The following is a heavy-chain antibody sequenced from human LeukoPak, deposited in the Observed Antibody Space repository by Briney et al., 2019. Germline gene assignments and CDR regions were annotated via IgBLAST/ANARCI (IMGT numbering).Heavy chain of an antibody. J-gene: IGHJ4*02. V-gene: IGHV1-3*01. D-gene: IGHD3-22*01. CDR1: GGTFSSYA. Sequence: ASVKVSCKASGGTFSSYAINWVRQAPGQRLEWMGWINAGNGNTKYSQKFQGRVTITRDTSASTAYMELSSLRSDDTAVYYCARDHYDSSGYYYGPEVSQPTNWGQGTLVTVSS. CDR2: INAGNGNT. CDR3: ARDHYDSSGYYYGPEVSQPTN.